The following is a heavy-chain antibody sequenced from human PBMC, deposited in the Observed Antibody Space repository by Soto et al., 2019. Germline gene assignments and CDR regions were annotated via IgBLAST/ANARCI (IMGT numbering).Heavy chain of an antibody. CDR3: ARVLRHYHESGAYEY. V-gene: IGHV1-18*04. J-gene: IGHJ4*02. CDR2: INPYNGNT. Sequence: QVQLVQSGAEVRKPGASVKVSCKASGYTLTSNGFSWVRQAPGQGLEWMGWINPYNGNTNYAQKFQGRVTMTTDTSTNTAYMELRSLRSDDTAVYYGARVLRHYHESGAYEYWGQGTLVTVSS. D-gene: IGHD2-15*01. CDR1: GYTLTSNG.